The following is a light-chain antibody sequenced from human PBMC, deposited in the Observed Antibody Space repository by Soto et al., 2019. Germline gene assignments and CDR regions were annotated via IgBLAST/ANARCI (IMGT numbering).Light chain of an antibody. CDR2: GAS. CDR3: QQYNKWPPLT. Sequence: EIVMTQSPATLSVSAGERVTLSCSASQSVSSNLAWYQQKPGQAPRLLIYGASTRATCIPARFSGSGSGTDFALTISSLQAEDFAVYYCQQYNKWPPLTFGGGTKVEIK. J-gene: IGKJ4*01. CDR1: QSVSSN. V-gene: IGKV3D-15*01.